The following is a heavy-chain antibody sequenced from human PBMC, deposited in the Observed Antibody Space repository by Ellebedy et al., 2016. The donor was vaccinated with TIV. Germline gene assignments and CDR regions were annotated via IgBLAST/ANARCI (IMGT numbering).Heavy chain of an antibody. CDR3: AKDVRYTTGWGGALDI. J-gene: IGHJ3*02. Sequence: GESLKISCAASGFNFGGHAMKWVRQAPGKGLEWVSSISSSAYTTHYADSVKGRFTISRDNSRNTLYLQMNSLRGEDTAVYFCAKDVRYTTGWGGALDIWGQGAMVTVSS. CDR1: GFNFGGHA. D-gene: IGHD2-8*02. CDR2: ISSSAYTT. V-gene: IGHV3-23*01.